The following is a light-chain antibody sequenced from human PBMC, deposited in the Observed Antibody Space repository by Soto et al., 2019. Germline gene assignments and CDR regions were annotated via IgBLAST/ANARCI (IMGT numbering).Light chain of an antibody. CDR2: EIS. Sequence: QSVLTQPPSVSGSPGQSVAISCTGTSSDIGSYNRVSWNQQPPGAAPKLMIYEISNQPSGVPARFSGSKSGNTASLTISRFQSEHEADYYCNSYTGSSTYVFGTGTKVTVL. CDR1: SSDIGSYNR. V-gene: IGLV2-18*02. CDR3: NSYTGSSTYV. J-gene: IGLJ1*01.